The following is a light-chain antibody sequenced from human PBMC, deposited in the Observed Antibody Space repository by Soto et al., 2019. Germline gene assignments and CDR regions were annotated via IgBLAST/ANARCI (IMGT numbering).Light chain of an antibody. CDR2: GAS. CDR1: QSVSSN. V-gene: IGKV3-15*01. J-gene: IGKJ1*01. CDR3: QQYNNWWT. Sequence: EIVLTQSPATLSLSPGERATLSCRASQSVSSNLAWYQQKPGQAPRLLIYGASTRVTGIPARFSGSGSGTEFTLTISSLQSEDFAVYYCQQYNNWWTFGQGTKVDIK.